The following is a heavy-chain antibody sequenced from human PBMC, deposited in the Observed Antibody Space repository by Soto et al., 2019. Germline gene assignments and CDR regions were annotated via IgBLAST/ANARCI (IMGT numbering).Heavy chain of an antibody. V-gene: IGHV5-10-1*01. CDR2: IDPSDSYT. CDR3: ARGDCTNGVCYRGYYYYGMDV. D-gene: IGHD2-8*01. J-gene: IGHJ6*02. CDR1: GYGFTSYW. Sequence: GESLKISCKGSGYGFTSYWISWVRQMPGKGLEWMGRIDPSDSYTNYSPSFQGHVTISADKSISTAYLQWSSLKASDTAMYYCARGDCTNGVCYRGYYYYGMDVWGQGTTVTVSS.